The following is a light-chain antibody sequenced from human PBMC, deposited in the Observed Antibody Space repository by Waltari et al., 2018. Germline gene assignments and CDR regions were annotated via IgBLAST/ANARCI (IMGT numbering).Light chain of an antibody. J-gene: IGLJ2*01. Sequence: QSVLTPPPPPPGTPGQTASTTCSGRRSNFGGNTVKWYQQLPGTAPKLLIFITDQRPSGVPDRFSGSKSGTSASLAISGLQSEDEAEYHCAVWDDSLNGPLFGGGTKLTVL. CDR1: RSNFGGNT. CDR2: ITD. CDR3: AVWDDSLNGPL. V-gene: IGLV1-44*01.